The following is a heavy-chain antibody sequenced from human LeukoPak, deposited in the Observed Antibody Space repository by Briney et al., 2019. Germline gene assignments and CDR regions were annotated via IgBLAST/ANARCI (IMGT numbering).Heavy chain of an antibody. CDR2: ISSGGST. CDR1: GFTVSSDY. Sequence: GGSLRLSCAASGFTVSSDYMGWVRQAPEKGLEWVSLISSGGSTYYADSLKGRFTVSRDNSKNTLYLQMNSLRAEDTAVYYCGRVGDGYNDNYWGQGTLVTVSS. J-gene: IGHJ4*02. V-gene: IGHV3-66*01. CDR3: GRVGDGYNDNY. D-gene: IGHD5-12*01.